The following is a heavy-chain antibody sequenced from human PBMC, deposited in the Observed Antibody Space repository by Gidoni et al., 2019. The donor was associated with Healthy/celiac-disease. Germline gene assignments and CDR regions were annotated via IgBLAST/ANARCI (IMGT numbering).Heavy chain of an antibody. CDR3: ARNTEHYYYYYMDV. Sequence: EVQLVESGGGLVQPGGSLRLSCAASGFTVSSNYMSWVRQAPGKGLEWFSVIYSGGSTYYADSVKGRFTISRDNSKNTLYLQMNSLRAEDTAVYYCARNTEHYYYYYMDVWGKGTTVTVSS. CDR1: GFTVSSNY. CDR2: IYSGGST. J-gene: IGHJ6*03. V-gene: IGHV3-66*01.